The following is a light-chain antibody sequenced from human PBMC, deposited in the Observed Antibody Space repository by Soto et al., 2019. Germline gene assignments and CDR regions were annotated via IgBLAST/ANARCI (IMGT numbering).Light chain of an antibody. CDR1: SSNIGAGYD. CDR3: QSYDSSLSGFYV. Sequence: QSVLTQPPSVSGAPGQRVTISCTGSSSNIGAGYDVHWYQQLPGTAPKLLIYGNSVRPSGVPDRFSGSQSGTSASLAITGLQAEDEADYYCQSYDSSLSGFYVFXTGTKVTVL. CDR2: GNS. V-gene: IGLV1-40*01. J-gene: IGLJ1*01.